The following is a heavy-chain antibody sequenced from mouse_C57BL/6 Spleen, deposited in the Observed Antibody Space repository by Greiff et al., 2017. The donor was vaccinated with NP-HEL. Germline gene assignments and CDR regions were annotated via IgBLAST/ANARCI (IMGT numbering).Heavy chain of an antibody. D-gene: IGHD2-4*01. CDR2: ISDGGSYT. CDR1: GFTFSSYA. J-gene: IGHJ2*01. CDR3: ARVHDYDGGYYFDY. Sequence: EVMLVESGGGIVKPGGSLKLSCAASGFTFSSYAMSWVRQTPEKRLEWVATISDGGSYTYYPDNVKGRFTISRDNAKNNLYLQMSHLKSEDTAMYYCARVHDYDGGYYFDYWGQGTTLTVSS. V-gene: IGHV5-4*03.